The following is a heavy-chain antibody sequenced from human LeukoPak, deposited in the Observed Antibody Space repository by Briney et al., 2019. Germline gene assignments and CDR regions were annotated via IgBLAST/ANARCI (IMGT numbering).Heavy chain of an antibody. CDR3: ARVTAVAGTSVGVDA. D-gene: IGHD6-19*01. CDR1: GFTVSSNY. Sequence: HPGGSLRLSCAASGFTVSSNYMSWVRQTPGKGLVWVSRINSDASVTTYADSVKGRFTISRDNAKNTLYLQMNSLRAEDTAVCYCARVTAVAGTSVGVDAWGQGILVTVSS. CDR2: INSDASVT. J-gene: IGHJ4*02. V-gene: IGHV3-74*01.